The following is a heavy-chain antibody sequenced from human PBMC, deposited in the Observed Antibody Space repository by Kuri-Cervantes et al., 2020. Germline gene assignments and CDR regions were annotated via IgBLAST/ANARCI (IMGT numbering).Heavy chain of an antibody. CDR1: GYTFTGYY. J-gene: IGHJ6*02. V-gene: IGHV1-69*13. CDR3: ARGLRGGYYGMDV. D-gene: IGHD2-21*01. CDR2: IIPIFGTA. Sequence: SVKVSCKASGYTFTGYYMHWVRQAPGQGLEWMGGIIPIFGTANYAQKFQGRVTITADESTSTAYMELSSLRAGDAAVYYCARGLRGGYYGMDVWGQGTTVTVSS.